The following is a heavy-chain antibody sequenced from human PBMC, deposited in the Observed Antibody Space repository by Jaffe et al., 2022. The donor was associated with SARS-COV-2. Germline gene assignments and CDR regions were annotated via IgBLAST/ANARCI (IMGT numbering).Heavy chain of an antibody. CDR1: GGSVSSGSYY. V-gene: IGHV4-61*01. J-gene: IGHJ6*03. CDR2: IYYSGST. Sequence: QVQLQESGPGLVKPSETLSLTCTVSGGSVSSGSYYWSWIRQPPGKGLEWIGYIYYSGSTNYNPSLKSRVTISVDTSKNQFSLKLSSVTAADTAVYYCARGIRTTGTYYYYYYYMDVWGKGTTVTVSS. D-gene: IGHD1-1*01. CDR3: ARGIRTTGTYYYYYYYMDV.